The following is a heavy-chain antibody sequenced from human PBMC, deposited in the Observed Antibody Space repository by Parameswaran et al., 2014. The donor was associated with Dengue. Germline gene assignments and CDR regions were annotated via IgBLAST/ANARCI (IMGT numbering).Heavy chain of an antibody. D-gene: IGHD3-3*01. CDR3: ARRGGADHQRYYDFWSAHDFDY. V-gene: IGHV4-39*01. Sequence: WIRQPPGKGLEWIGSIYYSGSTYYNPSLKSRVTISVDTSKNQFSLKLSSVTAADTAVYYCARRGGADHQRYYDFWSAHDFDYWGQGTLVTVSS. CDR2: IYYSGST. J-gene: IGHJ4*02.